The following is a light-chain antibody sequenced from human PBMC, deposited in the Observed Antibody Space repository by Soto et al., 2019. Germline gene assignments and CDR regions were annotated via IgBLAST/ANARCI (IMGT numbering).Light chain of an antibody. V-gene: IGKV1-39*01. CDR3: QQSYSTPLT. CDR2: DAS. Sequence: DIQMTQSASSLSASSGDRVTITWGASQSIRSYLNWYQQKPGKAPKLLIYDASNLQSGVPSRFSGSGYGTDFNLTISSLQTEDFATYYCQQSYSTPLTFGGGTKVDIK. J-gene: IGKJ4*01. CDR1: QSIRSY.